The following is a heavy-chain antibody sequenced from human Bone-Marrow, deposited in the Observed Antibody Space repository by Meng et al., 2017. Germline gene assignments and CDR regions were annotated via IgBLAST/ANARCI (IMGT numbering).Heavy chain of an antibody. Sequence: GGSLRLSCAASGFTFSSYSMNWVRQAPGKGLEWVSSISSSSSYIYYADSVKGRFTIARDNTKNSLYLQMNSLGAEDTAVYYCARDSSRPENAFDIWGQGTMVTVSS. CDR1: GFTFSSYS. D-gene: IGHD6-13*01. CDR3: ARDSSRPENAFDI. V-gene: IGHV3-21*01. J-gene: IGHJ3*02. CDR2: ISSSSSYI.